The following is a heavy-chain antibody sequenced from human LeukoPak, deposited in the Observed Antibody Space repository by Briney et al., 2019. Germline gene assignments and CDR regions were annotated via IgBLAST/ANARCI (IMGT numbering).Heavy chain of an antibody. V-gene: IGHV1-18*01. J-gene: IGHJ4*02. Sequence: ASVKVSCKASGYTFTSYGISWARQAPGQGLEWMGWISAYDDKRNSVQRFQDRITMTTDTSTSTSYLELRNLRSDDTAVYYCARVLVKTRGNYFHDDYWGQGTLVTVSS. CDR1: GYTFTSYG. CDR2: ISAYDDKR. D-gene: IGHD2/OR15-2a*01. CDR3: ARVLVKTRGNYFHDDY.